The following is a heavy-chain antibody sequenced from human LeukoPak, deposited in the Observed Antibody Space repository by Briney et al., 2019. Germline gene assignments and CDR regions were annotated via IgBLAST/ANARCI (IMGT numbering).Heavy chain of an antibody. Sequence: GGSLRLSCAASGFTVSSNYMSWVRQAPGKGLEWVSVIYTCGSTYYADSVKGRFTISRDNSKNTVYLQMNSLRAEDTAVYYCARLRTTNNWYYDWGQGTLVTVSS. V-gene: IGHV3-53*01. CDR3: ARLRTTNNWYYD. CDR2: IYTCGST. D-gene: IGHD1-1*01. J-gene: IGHJ5*02. CDR1: GFTVSSNY.